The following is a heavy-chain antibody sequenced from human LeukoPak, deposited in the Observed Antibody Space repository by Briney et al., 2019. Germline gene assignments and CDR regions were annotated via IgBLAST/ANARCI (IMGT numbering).Heavy chain of an antibody. Sequence: PGGSLRLSCAASGFTVSSNYMSWVRQAPGKGLEWVSVIYSGGSTYYADSVKGRFTISRDNSKNTLYLQMNSLRAEDTAVYYCARAVEQWLARIYYFDYWGQGTLVTVSS. CDR2: IYSGGST. D-gene: IGHD6-19*01. J-gene: IGHJ4*02. CDR1: GFTVSSNY. V-gene: IGHV3-66*01. CDR3: ARAVEQWLARIYYFDY.